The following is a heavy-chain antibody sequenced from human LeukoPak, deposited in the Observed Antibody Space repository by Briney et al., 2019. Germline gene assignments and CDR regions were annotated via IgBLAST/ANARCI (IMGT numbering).Heavy chain of an antibody. V-gene: IGHV3-74*01. CDR3: ARVRGMAYVLRSSPEHMDV. D-gene: IGHD6-13*01. J-gene: IGHJ6*02. CDR2: INGDESST. Sequence: GGSLRLSCEASGFTFRDHWMHWVRQVPGKGLVWVSRINGDESSTAYADSVKGRFTISRDNAKNSLYLQMNSLRAEDTAVYYCARVRGMAYVLRSSPEHMDVWGQGTTVTVSS. CDR1: GFTFRDHW.